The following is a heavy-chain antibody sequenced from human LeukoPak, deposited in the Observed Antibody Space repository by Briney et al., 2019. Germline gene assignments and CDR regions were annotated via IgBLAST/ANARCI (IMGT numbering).Heavy chain of an antibody. CDR2: IYTSGST. CDR3: ARVFDSGSQAYFYYMDV. V-gene: IGHV4-61*02. CDR1: GGSISSGSYY. D-gene: IGHD3-10*01. J-gene: IGHJ6*03. Sequence: PSETLSLTCTVSGGSISSGSYYWSWIRQPAGKGLEWIGRIYTSGSTNYNPSLKSRVTMSVDTSKNQFSLKVSSVTAADTAVYYCARVFDSGSQAYFYYMDVWGKGTTVTIFS.